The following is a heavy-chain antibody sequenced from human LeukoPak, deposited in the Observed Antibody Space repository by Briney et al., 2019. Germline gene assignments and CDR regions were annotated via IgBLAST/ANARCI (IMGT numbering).Heavy chain of an antibody. CDR2: INHSGST. CDR3: ARGHPVDYYDSSGYYPYFDY. Sequence: SETLSLTCTVSGGSISSYYWSWIRQPPGKGLEWIGEINHSGSTNYNPSLKSRVTISVDTSKNQFSLKLSSVTAADTAVYYCARGHPVDYYDSSGYYPYFDYWGPGTLVTVSS. V-gene: IGHV4-34*01. J-gene: IGHJ4*02. CDR1: GGSISSYY. D-gene: IGHD3-22*01.